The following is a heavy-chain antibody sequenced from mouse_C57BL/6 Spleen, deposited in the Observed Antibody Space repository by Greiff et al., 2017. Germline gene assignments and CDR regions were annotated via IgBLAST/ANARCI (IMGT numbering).Heavy chain of an antibody. V-gene: IGHV3-6*01. J-gene: IGHJ2*01. CDR2: ISYDGSN. CDR3: ARRDYGNLDY. Sequence: VQLKESGPGLVKPSQSLSLTCSVTGYSITSGYYWNWIRQFPGNKLEWMGYISYDGSNNYNPSLKNRISITRDTSKNQFFLKLNSVTTEDTATYYCARRDYGNLDYWGQGTTLTVSS. D-gene: IGHD2-1*01. CDR1: GYSITSGYY.